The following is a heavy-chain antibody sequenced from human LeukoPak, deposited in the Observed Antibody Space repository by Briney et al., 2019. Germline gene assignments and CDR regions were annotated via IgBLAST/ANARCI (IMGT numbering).Heavy chain of an antibody. V-gene: IGHV4-34*01. Sequence: PSETLSLTCAVYSGSFSGYYWSWIRQPPGKGLEWIGEINHSGSTNYNPSLKSRVTISVDTSKNQFSLKLSSVTAADTAVYYCARAPRITIFGVGMKGGFVDVWGQGTTVTVSS. D-gene: IGHD3-3*01. J-gene: IGHJ6*02. CDR1: SGSFSGYY. CDR2: INHSGST. CDR3: ARAPRITIFGVGMKGGFVDV.